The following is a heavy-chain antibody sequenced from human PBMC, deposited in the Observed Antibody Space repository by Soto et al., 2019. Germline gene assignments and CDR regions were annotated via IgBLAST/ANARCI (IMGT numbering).Heavy chain of an antibody. CDR1: GYTFTSYG. Sequence: ASVKVSCKASGYTFTSYGISWVRQAPGQGLEWMGWNSAYNGNTNYAQKLQGRVTMTTDTSTSTAYMELRSLRSDDTAVYYCARPGRGNCSGGSCYSLLLYYGMDVWGQGTTVTVSS. J-gene: IGHJ6*02. CDR2: NSAYNGNT. D-gene: IGHD2-15*01. V-gene: IGHV1-18*01. CDR3: ARPGRGNCSGGSCYSLLLYYGMDV.